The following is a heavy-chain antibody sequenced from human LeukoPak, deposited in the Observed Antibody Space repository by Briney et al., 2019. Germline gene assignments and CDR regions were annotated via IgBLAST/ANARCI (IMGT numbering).Heavy chain of an antibody. CDR1: GGSLSGYS. CDR3: ARSDGWDWFDP. J-gene: IGHJ5*02. D-gene: IGHD1-26*01. V-gene: IGHV4-34*01. Sequence: SETLSLTCAVYGGSLSGYSWSSIRQPPGKGLEWIGEISHSGSTNYNPSLKSRVTISVDTSKNQFSLKLSSVTAADTAVYYCARSDGWDWFDPWGQGTLVTVSS. CDR2: ISHSGST.